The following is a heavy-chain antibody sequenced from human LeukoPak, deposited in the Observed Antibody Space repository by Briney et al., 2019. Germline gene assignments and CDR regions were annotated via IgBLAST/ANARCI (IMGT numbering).Heavy chain of an antibody. V-gene: IGHV3-23*01. CDR1: GFTFNSYS. CDR3: ARRLAAPGITDHFDG. D-gene: IGHD6-13*01. CDR2: ISPTGDST. Sequence: GGSLRLSCAASGFTFNSYSMSWVRQAPGAGLEWVSAISPTGDSTTYADSVKGRFTIYRDTSKNTLYLRMNGLTADDTAVYYCARRLAAPGITDHFDGWGQGTLVTVSS. J-gene: IGHJ4*02.